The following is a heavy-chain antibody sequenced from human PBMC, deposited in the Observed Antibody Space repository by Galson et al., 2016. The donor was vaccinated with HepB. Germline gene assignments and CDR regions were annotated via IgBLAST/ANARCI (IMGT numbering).Heavy chain of an antibody. D-gene: IGHD4-17*01. CDR1: GFTFSSYY. CDR3: AKHHGDQPGVDY. CDR2: INGDESAK. J-gene: IGHJ4*02. V-gene: IGHV3-7*03. Sequence: SLRLSCAASGFTFSSYYMSWVRQAPGTGLEWVAEINGDESAKQYVDSVKGRFTISRDNAKNSLYLQMNSLRVDDTAVYYCAKHHGDQPGVDYWGQGTLVTVSS.